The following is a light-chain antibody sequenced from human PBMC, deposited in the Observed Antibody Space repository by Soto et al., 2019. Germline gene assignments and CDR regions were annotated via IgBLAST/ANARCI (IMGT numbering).Light chain of an antibody. CDR2: DVN. V-gene: IGLV2-14*03. Sequence: QSALTQPASVSGSPGQSITISCTGTSSDIGAYNFVSWYQQHPGKAPKLMLYDVNIRPSGVSNRFSGSKSGNTASLTISGLQAEDEADYYCTSWTTSTTMIFGVGPKVTVL. CDR1: SSDIGAYNF. J-gene: IGLJ2*01. CDR3: TSWTTSTTMI.